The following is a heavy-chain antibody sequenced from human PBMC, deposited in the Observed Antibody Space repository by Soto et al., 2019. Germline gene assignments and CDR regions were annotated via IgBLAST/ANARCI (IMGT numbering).Heavy chain of an antibody. CDR2: IYHSKTT. CDR3: ARYHDYGDYGYFDS. CDR1: GSSVSGGIYY. V-gene: IGHV4-61*01. J-gene: IGHJ4*02. Sequence: QVQLQESGPGLVKPSETLSLTCSVSGSSVSGGIYYWTWIRQPPGKGLEWIGYIYHSKTTNYNASLRSLVTISVDTSKNQFSLRLTSVTAADTAVYYCARYHDYGDYGYFDSWGQGTLVTVSS. D-gene: IGHD4-17*01.